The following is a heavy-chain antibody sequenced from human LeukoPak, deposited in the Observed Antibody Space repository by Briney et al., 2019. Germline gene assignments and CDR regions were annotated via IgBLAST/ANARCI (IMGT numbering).Heavy chain of an antibody. CDR3: ARDRRGGRYELDS. D-gene: IGHD1-26*01. V-gene: IGHV3-30*19. CDR2: IPYDGNNE. J-gene: IGHJ4*02. CDR1: GFTFSSYG. Sequence: GGSLRLSCAASGFTFSSYGMHWVRQAPGKGLEWVAVIPYDGNNEHYADSVKGRFIISRDNSKNTLYLQMNTLRHEDTAVYYCARDRRGGRYELDSWGRGTLVTVSS.